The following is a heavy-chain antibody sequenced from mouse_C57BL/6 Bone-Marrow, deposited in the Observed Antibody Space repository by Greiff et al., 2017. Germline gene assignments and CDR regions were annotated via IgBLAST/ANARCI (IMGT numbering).Heavy chain of an antibody. Sequence: EVQLQQSGGGLVQPKGSLKLSCAASGFTFNTYAMHWVRQAPGKGLEWVARIRSKSSNYATYYADSVKDRFTISRDDSQSMLYLQMNNLKTEDTAMYYCVREGYDCTVNYFDYWGQGTTLTVSS. CDR2: IRSKSSNYAT. J-gene: IGHJ2*01. D-gene: IGHD2-4*01. V-gene: IGHV10-3*01. CDR1: GFTFNTYA. CDR3: VREGYDCTVNYFDY.